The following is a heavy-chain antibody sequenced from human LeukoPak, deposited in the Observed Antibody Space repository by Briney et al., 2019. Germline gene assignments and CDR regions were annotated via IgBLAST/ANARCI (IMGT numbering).Heavy chain of an antibody. V-gene: IGHV3-23*01. CDR3: ATYRQVLLPFES. Sequence: GGSLRLSCAASGFTFSSYGMSWVRQAPGKGLEWVSAISDSGDSTYYADSVKGRFTISRDNSKNTLYLQMNSLRAEDTAIYYCATYRQVLLPFESWGQGTLVTVSS. CDR1: GFTFSSYG. J-gene: IGHJ4*02. CDR2: ISDSGDST. D-gene: IGHD2-8*02.